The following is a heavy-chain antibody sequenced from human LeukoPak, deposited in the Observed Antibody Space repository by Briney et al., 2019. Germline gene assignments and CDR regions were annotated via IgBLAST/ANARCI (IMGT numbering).Heavy chain of an antibody. V-gene: IGHV4-38-2*02. J-gene: IGHJ4*02. CDR3: AIIPPEGYYYDSSGYYGD. CDR2: FNHSGST. CDR1: GYSISSGYY. D-gene: IGHD3-22*01. Sequence: SETLSLTCTVSGYSISSGYYWGWIRQPPGKGLESIGEFNHSGSTNYNPSLKSRVTISVDTSKNQFSLKLSSVTAADTAVYYCAIIPPEGYYYDSSGYYGDWGQGTLVTVSS.